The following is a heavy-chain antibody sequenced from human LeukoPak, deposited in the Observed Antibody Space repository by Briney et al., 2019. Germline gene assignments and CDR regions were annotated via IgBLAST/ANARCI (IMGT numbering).Heavy chain of an antibody. J-gene: IGHJ6*03. CDR2: INWNGGST. D-gene: IGHD3-10*01. CDR1: GFTFDDYG. Sequence: PGGSLRLSCAASGFTFDDYGMSWVRQAPGKGLEWVSGINWNGGSTGYADSVKGRFTISRDNAKNSLYLQMNSLGAEDTALYYCARGGGSGSYYLSYYYYYMDVWGKGTTVTVSS. CDR3: ARGGGSGSYYLSYYYYYMDV. V-gene: IGHV3-20*04.